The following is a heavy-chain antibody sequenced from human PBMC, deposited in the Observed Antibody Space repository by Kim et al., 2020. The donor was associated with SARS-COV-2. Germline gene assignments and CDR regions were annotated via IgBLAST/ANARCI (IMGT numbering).Heavy chain of an antibody. D-gene: IGHD1-1*01. Sequence: GGSLRLSCVASGFTFSDYAMHWVRQAPGKGLEWVGRISSRLSSNSTGDGVSGKVRITSARDDSKHTAYLQMNSLKIEDTAFYYSTRIPGRTLDFCDAFD. CDR2: ISSRLSSNST. V-gene: IGHV3-73*01. J-gene: IGHJ3*01. CDR3: TRIPGRTLDFCDAFD. CDR1: GFTFSDYA.